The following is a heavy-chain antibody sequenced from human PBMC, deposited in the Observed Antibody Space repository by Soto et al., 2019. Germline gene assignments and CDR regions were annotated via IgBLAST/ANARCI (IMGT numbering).Heavy chain of an antibody. J-gene: IGHJ6*02. CDR2: IIPIFGTA. Sequence: ASVKVSCKASGGTFSSYAISWVRQAPGQGLEWMGGIIPIFGTANYAQKFQGRVTITADESTTTAYMELSSLRSEDTAVYYCARDLKRYYDSSGYGYYYYGMAVWGQGTTVTVSS. V-gene: IGHV1-69*13. CDR3: ARDLKRYYDSSGYGYYYYGMAV. CDR1: GGTFSSYA. D-gene: IGHD3-22*01.